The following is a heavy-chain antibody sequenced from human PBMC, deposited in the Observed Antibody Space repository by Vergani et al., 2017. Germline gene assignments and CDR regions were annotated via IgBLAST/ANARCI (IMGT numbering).Heavy chain of an antibody. V-gene: IGHV3-7*01. CDR3: ARVDRYYDSSGYYYAFDY. Sequence: EVQLVESGGGLVQPGGSLRLSCAASGFTFSSYWMSWVRQAPGKGLEWVANIKQDGSEKYYVDSVKGRFTISRDNAKNSLYLQMNSLRAEDTAVYYCARVDRYYDSSGYYYAFDYWGQGTLVTVSS. CDR1: GFTFSSYW. CDR2: IKQDGSEK. D-gene: IGHD3-22*01. J-gene: IGHJ4*02.